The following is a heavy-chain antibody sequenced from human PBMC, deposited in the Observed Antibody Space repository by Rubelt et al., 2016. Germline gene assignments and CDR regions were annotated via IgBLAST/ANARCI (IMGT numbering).Heavy chain of an antibody. V-gene: IGHV4-34*01. CDR1: GGSFSGYY. CDR3: ARGYIRMDWYFDL. CDR2: INHSGST. Sequence: GGAGLLKPSETLSLTCAVYGGSFSGYYWSWIRQPPGKGLEWIGEINHSGSTNYNPSLKSRVTISVDTSKNQFSLKLSSVTAADTAVYYCARGYIRMDWYFDLWGRGTLVTVSS. J-gene: IGHJ2*01. D-gene: IGHD4-17*01.